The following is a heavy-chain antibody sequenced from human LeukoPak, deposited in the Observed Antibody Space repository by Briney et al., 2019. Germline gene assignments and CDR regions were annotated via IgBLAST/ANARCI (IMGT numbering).Heavy chain of an antibody. Sequence: GGSLRLSCAASGFIFSDYYMSWIRQAPGKGLEWISYISSSGSTKYYADSVKGRFTISRDNAKNSLYLQMNSLGAGDTAVYYCARLRYCSSSSCYGLYYFDHWGQGTLVTVSS. CDR2: ISSSGSTK. CDR3: ARLRYCSSSSCYGLYYFDH. CDR1: GFIFSDYY. J-gene: IGHJ4*02. D-gene: IGHD2-2*01. V-gene: IGHV3-11*01.